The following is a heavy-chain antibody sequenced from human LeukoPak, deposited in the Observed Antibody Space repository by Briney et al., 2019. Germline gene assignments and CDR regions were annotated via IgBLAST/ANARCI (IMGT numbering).Heavy chain of an antibody. V-gene: IGHV4-38-2*01. CDR1: GYSISSGYY. CDR2: IYHSGST. CDR3: ARISNWLPDY. D-gene: IGHD7-27*01. Sequence: SETLSLTCAVSGYSISSGYYWGWIRQPPGKGLEWIGSIYHSGSTYYNPSLKSRVTTSVDTSKNQFSLKLSSVTAADTAAYYCARISNWLPDYWGQGTLVTVSS. J-gene: IGHJ4*02.